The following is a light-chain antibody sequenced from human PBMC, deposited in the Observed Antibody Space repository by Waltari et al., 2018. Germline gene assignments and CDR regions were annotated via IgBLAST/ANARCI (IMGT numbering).Light chain of an antibody. V-gene: IGKV1-39*01. CDR2: AAS. CDR3: QYSYTTPYT. Sequence: DIQMTHSPSSLSASVGDRVTITCRASQSINSYLNWYQQKPGKAPKLLIYAASSLQSGVPSRFSGSGSGTDFTLTISSLQPEDFATYYCQYSYTTPYTFGQGTKVEIK. J-gene: IGKJ2*01. CDR1: QSINSY.